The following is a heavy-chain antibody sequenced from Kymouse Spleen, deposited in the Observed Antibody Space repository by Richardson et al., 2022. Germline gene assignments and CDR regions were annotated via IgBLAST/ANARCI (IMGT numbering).Heavy chain of an antibody. V-gene: IGHV4-34*01. CDR2: INHSGST. J-gene: IGHJ4*02. Sequence: QVQLQQWGAGLLKPSETLSLTCAVYGGSFSGYYWSWIRQPPGKGLEWIGEINHSGSTNYNPSLKSRVTISVDTSKNQFSLKLSSVTAADTAVYYCASLIAARPSYWGQGTLVTVSS. CDR3: ASLIAARPSY. D-gene: IGHD6-6*01. CDR1: GGSFSGYY.